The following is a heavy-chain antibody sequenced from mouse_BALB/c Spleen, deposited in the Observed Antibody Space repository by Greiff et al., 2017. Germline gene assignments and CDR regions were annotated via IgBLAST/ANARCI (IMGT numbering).Heavy chain of an antibody. CDR1: GFTFSSYW. CDR2: ILPGSGST. J-gene: IGHJ3*01. CDR3: AGGPWSEWFAY. Sequence: VQRVESGAELMKPGASVKISCKATGFTFSSYWIQWVKQRPGHGLEWIGEILPGSGSTNYTEKFKGKATLTVDTSSSTAYVELSSLTSEDSAVYYCAGGPWSEWFAYWGQGTLVTVSA. V-gene: IGHV1-9*01.